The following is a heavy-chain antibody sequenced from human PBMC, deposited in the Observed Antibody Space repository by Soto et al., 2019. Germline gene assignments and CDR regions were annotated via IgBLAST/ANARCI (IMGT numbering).Heavy chain of an antibody. CDR3: AKVASGGVRGVNFDGMDV. CDR1: GFTFDDYT. Sequence: GGSLRLSCAASGFTFDDYTMHWVRQAPGKGLEWVSLISWDGGSTYYADSVKGRFTISRDNSKISLYLQMNSLRTEDTALYYCAKVASGGVRGVNFDGMDVWGQGTTVTVSS. V-gene: IGHV3-43*01. CDR2: ISWDGGST. D-gene: IGHD3-10*01. J-gene: IGHJ6*02.